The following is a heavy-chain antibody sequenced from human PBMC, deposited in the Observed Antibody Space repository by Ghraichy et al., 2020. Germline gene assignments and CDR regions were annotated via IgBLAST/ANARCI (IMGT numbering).Heavy chain of an antibody. CDR3: ANGGTFSSGYYSAY. CDR2: ISAGGRAT. CDR1: QLTFTTYG. J-gene: IGHJ4*02. Sequence: SCAASQLTFTTYGMSWVRQAPGKGLEWVSTISAGGRATFYADSVKGRFTISRDHSKDTLYLHMNSLRAEDTALYYCANGGTFSSGYYSAYWGQGTLVTVSS. D-gene: IGHD3-10*01. V-gene: IGHV3-23*01.